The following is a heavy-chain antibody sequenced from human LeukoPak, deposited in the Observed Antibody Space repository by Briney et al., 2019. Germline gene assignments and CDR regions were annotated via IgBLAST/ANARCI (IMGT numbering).Heavy chain of an antibody. J-gene: IGHJ1*01. V-gene: IGHV5-51*01. CDR1: GYTFTPYW. D-gene: IGHD3-10*01. Sequence: GESLKISCKGSGYTFTPYWIGWVRQMPGKGLEWMGIIYPGDSRIRYSPSFQGLVTISADKSISTAYLQWSSLKASDTAMYYCARSWFGELAGIQHWRQGTLVTVSS. CDR2: IYPGDSRI. CDR3: ARSWFGELAGIQH.